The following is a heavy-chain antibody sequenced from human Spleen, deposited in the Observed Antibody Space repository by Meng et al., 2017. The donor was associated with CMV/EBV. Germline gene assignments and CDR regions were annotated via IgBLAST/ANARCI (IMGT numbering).Heavy chain of an antibody. J-gene: IGHJ6*02. CDR3: ARDDGEKYDFWSGYHYGMDV. CDR2: ISSSSSYI. CDR1: SYS. D-gene: IGHD3-3*01. V-gene: IGHV3-21*01. Sequence: SYSMNWVRQAPGKGLEWVSSISSSSSYIYYADSVKGRFTISRDNAKNSLYLQMNSLRAEDTAVYYCARDDGEKYDFWSGYHYGMDVWGQGTTVTVSS.